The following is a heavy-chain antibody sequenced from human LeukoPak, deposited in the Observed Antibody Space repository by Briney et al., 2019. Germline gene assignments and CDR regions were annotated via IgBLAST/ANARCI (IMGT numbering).Heavy chain of an antibody. CDR1: GGSVRGFY. V-gene: IGHV4-59*02. J-gene: IGHJ6*03. CDR3: ARVFDSGSQAYFYYMDV. D-gene: IGHD3-10*01. Sequence: SETLSLTCNVSGGSVRGFYWSWIRPRPGKGLEWIGYLYSSGSTNYNPSLKSRVTMSVDTSKNQFSLKVSSVTAADTAVYYCARVFDSGSQAYFYYMDVWGKGTTVTISS. CDR2: LYSSGST.